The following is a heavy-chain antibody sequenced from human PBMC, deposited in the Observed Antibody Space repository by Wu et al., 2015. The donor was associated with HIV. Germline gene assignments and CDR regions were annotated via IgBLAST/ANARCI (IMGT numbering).Heavy chain of an antibody. J-gene: IGHJ4*02. D-gene: IGHD1-14*01. CDR1: GGTFSTYA. Sequence: QVQLVQSGAEVKKPGSSVRVSCKASGGTFSTYAINWVRQAPGQGLEWMGRIVPLFDAPNYAQRFHDRLAITADGSTTTAYMELRNLRSEDTAVYFCTRSSFAGSSDTCTRLTRWGQGTLVTVSS. V-gene: IGHV1-69*13. CDR2: IVPLFDAP. CDR3: TRSSFAGSSDTCTRLTR.